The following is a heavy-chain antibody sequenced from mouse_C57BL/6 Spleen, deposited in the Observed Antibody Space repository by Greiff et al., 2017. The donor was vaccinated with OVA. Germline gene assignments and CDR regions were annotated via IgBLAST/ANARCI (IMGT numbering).Heavy chain of an antibody. Sequence: VQLKESGGDLVKPGGSLKLSCAASGFTFSSYGMSWVRQTPDKRLEWVATISSGGSYTYYPDSVKGRFTISRDNATNTLYLQMSSLKSEDTARYYCARPNGSSYRYFDVWGTGTTVTVSS. D-gene: IGHD1-1*01. CDR2: ISSGGSYT. CDR1: GFTFSSYG. J-gene: IGHJ1*03. V-gene: IGHV5-6*01. CDR3: ARPNGSSYRYFDV.